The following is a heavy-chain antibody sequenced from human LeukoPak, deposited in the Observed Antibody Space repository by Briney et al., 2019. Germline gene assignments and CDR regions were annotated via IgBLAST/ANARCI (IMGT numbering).Heavy chain of an antibody. V-gene: IGHV1-8*01. Sequence: ASVKVSCKASGYTFTTYDINWVRQATGQGLEWMGWMNPNSGNTGYAQKFQGKVTMTRNTSISTAYMEMSSLRSEDTAVYYCARVVGTTLRALGYWGQGTLVTVSS. CDR2: MNPNSGNT. CDR3: ARVVGTTLRALGY. D-gene: IGHD1-14*01. J-gene: IGHJ4*02. CDR1: GYTFTTYD.